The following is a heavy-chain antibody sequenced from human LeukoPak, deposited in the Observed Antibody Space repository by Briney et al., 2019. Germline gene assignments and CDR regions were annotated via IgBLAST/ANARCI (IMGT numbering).Heavy chain of an antibody. CDR2: FNHSGST. Sequence: SETLSLTCAVYGGSFSGYYWSWIRQPPGKGLEWIGEFNHSGSTNYNPSLKSRVTISVDTSKNQFSLKLSSVTAADTAVYYCARRENRAHCSSTTPCYYYYGMDVWGQGTTVTVSS. V-gene: IGHV4-34*01. J-gene: IGHJ6*02. CDR1: GGSFSGYY. CDR3: ARRENRAHCSSTTPCYYYYGMDV. D-gene: IGHD2-2*01.